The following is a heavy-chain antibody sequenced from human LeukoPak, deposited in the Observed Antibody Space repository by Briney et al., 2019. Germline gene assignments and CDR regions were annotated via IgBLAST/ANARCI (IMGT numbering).Heavy chain of an antibody. CDR3: ARINWDDAFDI. Sequence: SQTLSLTCVLSVDTVSSSIAGWNWIRQSPSRGLECLGKTYYRSTLHHEYAFSGAGRLTLTPDTSKNQFSLQLNSVTPDDTAVYYCARINWDDAFDIWGQGTMVTVSS. V-gene: IGHV6-1*01. D-gene: IGHD1-1*01. CDR1: VDTVSSSIAG. CDR2: TYYRSTLHH. J-gene: IGHJ3*02.